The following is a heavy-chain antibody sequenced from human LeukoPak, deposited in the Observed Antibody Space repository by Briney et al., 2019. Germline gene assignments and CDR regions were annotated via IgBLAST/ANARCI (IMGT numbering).Heavy chain of an antibody. D-gene: IGHD4-11*01. CDR1: GFTFSSCN. J-gene: IGHJ4*02. CDR3: ARDSADTVTVDY. CDR2: ISSSSSYI. Sequence: GGSLRLSCAASGFTFSSCNMNWVRQAPGKGLEWVSSISSSSSYIYYADSVKGRFTISRDNAKNSLYLQMNSLRAEDTAVYYCARDSADTVTVDYWGQGTLVTVSS. V-gene: IGHV3-21*01.